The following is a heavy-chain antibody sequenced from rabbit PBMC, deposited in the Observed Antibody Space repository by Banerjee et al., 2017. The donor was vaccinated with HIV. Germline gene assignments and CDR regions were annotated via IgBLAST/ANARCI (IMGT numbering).Heavy chain of an antibody. CDR1: GFSFSSSYY. J-gene: IGHJ3*01. Sequence: QEQLVESGGGLVQPEGSLTLTCTASGFSFSSSYYMCWVRQAPGKGLEWIGCIWTGSSAITYYASWVNGRFSISSHNAQNTLYLQLNSLTAADTATYFCAREQYAGYAGYGLWGQGTLVTVS. CDR2: IWTGSSAIT. D-gene: IGHD7-1*01. V-gene: IGHV1S45*01. CDR3: AREQYAGYAGYGL.